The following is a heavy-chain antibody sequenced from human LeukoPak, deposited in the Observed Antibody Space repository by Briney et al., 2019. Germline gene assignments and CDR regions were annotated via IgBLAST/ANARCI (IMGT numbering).Heavy chain of an antibody. V-gene: IGHV3-48*01. CDR3: ARDRLMYSGSYPFDY. Sequence: PGGSLRLSCAASGFTFSSYSMNWVRQAPGKGLEWVSYISSSSSTIYYADSVKGRFNISRDNAKKSLYLQMNSLRAEDTAVYYCARDRLMYSGSYPFDYGGQGTLVTVSS. D-gene: IGHD1-26*01. CDR1: GFTFSSYS. J-gene: IGHJ4*02. CDR2: ISSSSSTI.